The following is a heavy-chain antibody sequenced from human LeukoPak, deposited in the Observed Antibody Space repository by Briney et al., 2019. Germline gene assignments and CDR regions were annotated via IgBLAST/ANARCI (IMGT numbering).Heavy chain of an antibody. CDR2: INHSGST. D-gene: IGHD3-22*01. J-gene: IGHJ3*02. Sequence: PSETLSLTCAVYGGSFSGYYWSWIRQPPGKGLEWTGEINHSGSTNYNPSLKSRVTISVDTSKNQFSLKLSSVTAADTAVYCCARGKLFYFDSSGYYPRTDRDAFDIWGQGTMVTVSS. V-gene: IGHV4-34*01. CDR3: ARGKLFYFDSSGYYPRTDRDAFDI. CDR1: GGSFSGYY.